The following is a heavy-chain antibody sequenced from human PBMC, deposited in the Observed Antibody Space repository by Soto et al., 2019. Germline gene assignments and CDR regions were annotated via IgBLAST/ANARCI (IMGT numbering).Heavy chain of an antibody. J-gene: IGHJ5*02. Sequence: EVQLVESGGGLVQPGGSLRLSCAASGFSFSSYGMCWVRQAPGKGLEWVANIKQDGSEKYYVDSVKGRFTISRDNAKDLLYLQMNSLRAEDTAVYYCGMMSSSSHWLHWFDTWGQGTLVTVAS. CDR3: GMMSSSSHWLHWFDT. CDR2: IKQDGSEK. D-gene: IGHD2-2*01. CDR1: GFSFSSYG. V-gene: IGHV3-7*01.